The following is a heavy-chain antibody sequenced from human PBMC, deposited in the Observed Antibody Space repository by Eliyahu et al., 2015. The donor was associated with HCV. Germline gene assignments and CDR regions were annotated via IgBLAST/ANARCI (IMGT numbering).Heavy chain of an antibody. Sequence: EVQLLESGGGLVQPGGSLRLSCXASGFTFXSYAMXWVRQAPGKGLGWVSAISGSGGSTYYADSVKGRFTISRDNSKNTLYLQMNRLRAEDTAVYYCAKDYYDSSGYSPFDYWGQGTLVTVSS. CDR3: AKDYYDSSGYSPFDY. J-gene: IGHJ4*02. D-gene: IGHD3-22*01. V-gene: IGHV3-23*01. CDR2: ISGSGGST. CDR1: GFTFXSYA.